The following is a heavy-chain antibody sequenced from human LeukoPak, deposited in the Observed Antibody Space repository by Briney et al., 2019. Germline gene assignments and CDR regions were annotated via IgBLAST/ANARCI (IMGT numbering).Heavy chain of an antibody. CDR2: ISSSSSTM. CDR1: GFTFSSYS. CDR3: ARVSSWTFDY. J-gene: IGHJ4*02. D-gene: IGHD6-13*01. V-gene: IGHV3-48*02. Sequence: GGSLRLSCAASGFTFSSYSMNWVRQAPGKGLEWVSYISSSSSTMYYADSVKGRFTTSRDNAKNSLYLQMNSLRDEDTAVYYCARVSSWTFDYWGQGTLVTVSS.